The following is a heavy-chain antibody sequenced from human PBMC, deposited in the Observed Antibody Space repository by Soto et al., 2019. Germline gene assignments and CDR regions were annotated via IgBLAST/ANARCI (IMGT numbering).Heavy chain of an antibody. CDR2: IHHSGSA. CDR3: ARLGAYYQSLDP. J-gene: IGHJ5*02. D-gene: IGHD2-21*01. V-gene: IGHV4-59*08. CDR1: VGSISTYY. Sequence: SETLSLTCTVSVGSISTYYWSWIRQPPGKGLEWIGYIHHSGSANYNPSLKSRVNLSVDTSKNQFSLRLSSVTAADTAVYYCARLGAYYQSLDPWGPGTLVTVSS.